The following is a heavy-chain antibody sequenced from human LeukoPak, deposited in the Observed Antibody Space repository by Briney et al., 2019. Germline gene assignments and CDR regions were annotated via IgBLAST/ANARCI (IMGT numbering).Heavy chain of an antibody. CDR3: ARDLALYYYDSSAQRYFDL. D-gene: IGHD3-22*01. CDR1: GYTFTSYG. V-gene: IGHV1-18*01. J-gene: IGHJ2*01. Sequence: ASVKVSCKASGYTFTSYGISWVRQAPGQGLEWMGWISAYNGNTNYAQKLQGRVTMTTDTSTGTAYMELRSLRSDDTAVYYCARDLALYYYDSSAQRYFDLWGRGTLVTVSS. CDR2: ISAYNGNT.